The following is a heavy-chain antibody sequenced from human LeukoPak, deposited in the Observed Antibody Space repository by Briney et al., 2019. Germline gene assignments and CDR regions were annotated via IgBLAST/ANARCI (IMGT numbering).Heavy chain of an antibody. D-gene: IGHD4-17*01. CDR1: GFTFSSYE. CDR3: ARDPDYGDYGFDY. V-gene: IGHV3-48*03. Sequence: GGSLRLSCAASGFTFSSYEMNWVRQAPGKGLEWVSYISSSGSTIYYADSVKGRFTISRDNAKNSLYLQMNSLRAEDTAVYYCARDPDYGDYGFDYWGRGTLVTVSS. CDR2: ISSSGSTI. J-gene: IGHJ4*02.